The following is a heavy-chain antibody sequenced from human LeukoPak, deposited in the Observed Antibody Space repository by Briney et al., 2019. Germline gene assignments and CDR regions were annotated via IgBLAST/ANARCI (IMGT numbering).Heavy chain of an antibody. J-gene: IGHJ3*02. CDR3: AREDDTIADNTFDI. D-gene: IGHD6-13*01. V-gene: IGHV4-39*07. CDR1: GGSISISSSY. CDR2: VHYSGNT. Sequence: SETLSLTCTVSGGSISISSSYWGWIRQPPGKGLEWVGSVHYSGNTFYNPTLKSRVTISLDTSKNHFSLKVHSVTAADTAVYYCAREDDTIADNTFDIWGQGTVVTVSS.